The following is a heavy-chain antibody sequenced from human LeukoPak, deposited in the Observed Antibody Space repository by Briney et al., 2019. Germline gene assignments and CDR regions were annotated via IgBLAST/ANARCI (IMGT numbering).Heavy chain of an antibody. CDR3: ANAGPGYNSGSNYYYGMDV. CDR1: GGSISSYY. J-gene: IGHJ6*02. Sequence: SETLSLTCTVSGGSISSYYWSWIRQPAGKGLEWIGRIYTSGSTNYNPSLKSRVTMSVDTSKNQFSLKLSSVTAADTAVYYCANAGPGYNSGSNYYYGMDVWGQGTTVTVSS. CDR2: IYTSGST. D-gene: IGHD6-19*01. V-gene: IGHV4-4*07.